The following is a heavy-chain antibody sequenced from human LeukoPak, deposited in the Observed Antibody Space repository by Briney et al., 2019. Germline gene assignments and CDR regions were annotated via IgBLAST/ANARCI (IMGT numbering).Heavy chain of an antibody. CDR2: ISGSGGST. V-gene: IGHV3-23*01. CDR1: GFTFSSYA. J-gene: IGHJ3*02. D-gene: IGHD2/OR15-2a*01. CDR3: ARPKQNSFAFDI. Sequence: GGSLRLSCAASGFTFSSYAMSWVRQAPGKGLEWVSAISGSGGSTYYADSVKGRFTISRDNSKNTLYLQMNSLRAEDTAVYYCARPKQNSFAFDIWGQGTMVTVSS.